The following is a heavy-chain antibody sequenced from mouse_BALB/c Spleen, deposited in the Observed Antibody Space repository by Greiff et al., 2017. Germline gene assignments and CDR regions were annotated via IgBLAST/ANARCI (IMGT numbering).Heavy chain of an antibody. CDR3: AREGSTVHAMDY. Sequence: VQLKESGPGLVKPSQSLSLTCSVTGYSITSGYYWNWIRQFPGNKLEWMGYISYDGSNNYNPSLKNRISITRDTSKNQFFLKLNSVTTEDTATYYCAREGSTVHAMDYWGQGTSVTVSS. CDR1: GYSITSGYY. V-gene: IGHV3-6*02. J-gene: IGHJ4*01. D-gene: IGHD1-1*01. CDR2: ISYDGSN.